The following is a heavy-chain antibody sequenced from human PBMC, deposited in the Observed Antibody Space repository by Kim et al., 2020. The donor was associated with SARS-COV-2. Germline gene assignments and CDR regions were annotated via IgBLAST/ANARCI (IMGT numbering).Heavy chain of an antibody. V-gene: IGHV3-7*01. CDR3: ARGYYGSGSYPTSKYYYYGMDV. J-gene: IGHJ6*02. Sequence: GGSLRLSCAASGFTFSSYWMSWVRQAPGKGLEWVANIKQDGSEKYYVDSVKGRFTISRDNAKNSLYLQMNSLRAEDTAVYYCARGYYGSGSYPTSKYYYYGMDVWGQGTTVTVSS. CDR2: IKQDGSEK. D-gene: IGHD3-10*01. CDR1: GFTFSSYW.